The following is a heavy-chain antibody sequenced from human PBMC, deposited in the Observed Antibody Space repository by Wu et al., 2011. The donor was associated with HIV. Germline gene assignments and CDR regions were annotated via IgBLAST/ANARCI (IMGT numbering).Heavy chain of an antibody. CDR1: ADIFKKNS. V-gene: IGHV1-69*05. Sequence: QVQLVQSGTEMKKPGSSVKVSCSASADIFKKNSLSWVRQAPGQGLEWMGGINLVLGTVTYAQKFQGRVIITTDTSTSTVYMEVKSLRSDDTAVYYCARLGYSSDRDDAFDVWGQGTMVIVSS. J-gene: IGHJ3*01. CDR3: ARLGYSSDRDDAFDV. D-gene: IGHD6-19*01. CDR2: INLVLGTV.